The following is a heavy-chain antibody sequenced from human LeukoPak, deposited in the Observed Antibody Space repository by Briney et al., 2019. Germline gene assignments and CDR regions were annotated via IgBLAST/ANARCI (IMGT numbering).Heavy chain of an antibody. CDR1: GGSISSYY. D-gene: IGHD6-19*01. CDR3: AREQWLVLGPYYFDY. J-gene: IGHJ4*02. Sequence: PSETLSLTCTVSGGSISSYYWSWTRQPAGKGLEWIGRIYTSGSTNYNPSLKSRVTMSVDTSKNQFSLKLSSVTAADTAVYYCAREQWLVLGPYYFDYWGQGTLVTVSS. V-gene: IGHV4-4*07. CDR2: IYTSGST.